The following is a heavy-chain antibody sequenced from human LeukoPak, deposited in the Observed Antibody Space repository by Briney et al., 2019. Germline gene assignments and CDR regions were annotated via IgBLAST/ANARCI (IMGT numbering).Heavy chain of an antibody. D-gene: IGHD6-13*01. CDR2: MNPNSGNT. V-gene: IGHV1-8*02. CDR3: AREVGIAAAGRGGY. Sequence: ASVKVSCKASGYTFTSYGICWVRQAPGQGLEWMGWMNPNSGNTGYAQKFQGRVTMTRNTSISTAYMELSSLRSEDTAVYYCAREVGIAAAGRGGYWGQGTLVTVSS. CDR1: GYTFTSYG. J-gene: IGHJ4*02.